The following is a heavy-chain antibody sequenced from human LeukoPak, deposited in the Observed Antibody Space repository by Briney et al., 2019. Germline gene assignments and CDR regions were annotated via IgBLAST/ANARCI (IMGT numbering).Heavy chain of an antibody. Sequence: SETLSLTCSVSGGSISSSSYYWGWIRQPPGKGLGWIGNIYYSGSTYYNPSLKSRVTISVDTSKNQFSLKLSSVTAADTAVYYCARHSSGSSQYYFDYWGQGTLVTVSS. J-gene: IGHJ4*02. CDR2: IYYSGST. CDR3: ARHSSGSSQYYFDY. V-gene: IGHV4-39*01. D-gene: IGHD3-10*01. CDR1: GGSISSSSYY.